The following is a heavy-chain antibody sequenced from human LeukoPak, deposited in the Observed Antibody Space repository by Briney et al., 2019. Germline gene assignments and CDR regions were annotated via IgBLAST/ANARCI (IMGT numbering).Heavy chain of an antibody. J-gene: IGHJ3*02. CDR2: ISYDGSNK. CDR1: GFTFSSYG. D-gene: IGHD2-15*01. CDR3: GLCSGGGCSKEAFDM. V-gene: IGHV3-30*03. Sequence: GGSLRLSCAASGFTFSSYGMHWIRQAPGKGLEWVTVISYDGSNKYYADSVKGRFTISRDNSKNTLYLQMDSLRAEDTALYYCGLCSGGGCSKEAFDMWGQGTMVTVSS.